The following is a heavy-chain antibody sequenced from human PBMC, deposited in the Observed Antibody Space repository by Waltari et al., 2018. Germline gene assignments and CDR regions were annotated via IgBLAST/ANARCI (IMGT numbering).Heavy chain of an antibody. CDR2: INHSGST. D-gene: IGHD2-2*01. Sequence: QVQLQESGPGLVKPSETLSLTCAVYGGSFSGYYWSWIRQPPGKGLEWIGEINHSGSTNSNPTLKSRVTISVDTSKNQFSLKLSSVTAADTAVYYCARGPSSWRGVYYFDYWGQGTLVTVSS. CDR1: GGSFSGYY. V-gene: IGHV4-34*01. CDR3: ARGPSSWRGVYYFDY. J-gene: IGHJ4*02.